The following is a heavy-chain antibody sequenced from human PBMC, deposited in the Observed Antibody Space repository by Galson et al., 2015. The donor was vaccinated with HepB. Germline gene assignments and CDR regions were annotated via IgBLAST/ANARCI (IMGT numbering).Heavy chain of an antibody. J-gene: IGHJ4*02. D-gene: IGHD6-13*01. CDR2: IYITGST. V-gene: IGHV4-61*02. CDR3: TRDDRGAAAGY. CDR1: GASMSSGSYY. Sequence: TLSLTCTVSGASMSSGSYYWSWVRQPGGKGLEWIGRIYITGSTTYNPPLKSRLPMSVDPPKNQFSLTLTSVTAADTALYFCTRDDRGAAAGYWGQGTLVTVSS.